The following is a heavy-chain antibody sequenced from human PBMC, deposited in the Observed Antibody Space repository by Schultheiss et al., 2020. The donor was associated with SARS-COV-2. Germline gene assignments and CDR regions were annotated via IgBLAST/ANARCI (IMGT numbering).Heavy chain of an antibody. V-gene: IGHV4-34*01. D-gene: IGHD6-6*01. Sequence: SQTLSLTCAVYGGSFSAYYWSWIRQPPGKGLEWIGEINHSGSTNYNPSLKSRVTISVDTSKNQFSLKLSSVTAADTAVYYCARGGRTRQNYYYGMDVWGQGTTVTVSS. CDR3: ARGGRTRQNYYYGMDV. J-gene: IGHJ6*02. CDR2: INHSGST. CDR1: GGSFSAYY.